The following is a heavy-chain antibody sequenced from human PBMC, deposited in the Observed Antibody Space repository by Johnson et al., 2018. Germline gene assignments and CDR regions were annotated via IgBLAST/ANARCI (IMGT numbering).Heavy chain of an antibody. V-gene: IGHV4-4*07. D-gene: IGHD2-2*01. Sequence: QVQLQESGPGLVKPSETLSLTCTVSGGSISSYYWSWIRQPAGKGLEWIGRIYTSGSTNYNPSLKSRVTMSVDTSNHQFSLKLSSVTAADTAVYYCARETPLNIVVVPAAETYYYYGMDVWGQGTTVTVSS. CDR3: ARETPLNIVVVPAAETYYYYGMDV. J-gene: IGHJ6*02. CDR2: IYTSGST. CDR1: GGSISSYY.